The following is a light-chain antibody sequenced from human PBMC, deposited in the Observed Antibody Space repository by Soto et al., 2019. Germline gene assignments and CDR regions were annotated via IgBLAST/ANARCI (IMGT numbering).Light chain of an antibody. J-gene: IGKJ5*01. CDR3: QQYNTYSPIT. CDR1: QSIRSW. V-gene: IGKV1-5*03. Sequence: DIQMTQSPSTLSASVGDRVSITCRASQSIRSWLVWYQQKPGKAPKLLIYKASSLQSGVPSRFSGSGSWTEFTLTISSLQPDDFATYYCQQYNTYSPITFGEGTRLAIK. CDR2: KAS.